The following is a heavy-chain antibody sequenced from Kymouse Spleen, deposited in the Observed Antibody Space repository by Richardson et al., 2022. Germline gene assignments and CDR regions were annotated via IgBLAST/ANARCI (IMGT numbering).Heavy chain of an antibody. CDR1: GGSISSSNW. D-gene: IGHD2-2*02. CDR2: IYHSGST. J-gene: IGHJ6*02. Sequence: QVQLQESGPGLVKPSGTLSLTCAVSGGSISSSNWWSWVRQPPGKGLEWIGEIYHSGSTNYNPSLKSRVTISVDKSKNQFSLKLSSVTAADTAVYYCASL**YQLLFTTTTTVWTSGAKGPRSPSPQ. CDR3: ASL**YQLLFTTTTTVWTS. V-gene: IGHV4-4*02.